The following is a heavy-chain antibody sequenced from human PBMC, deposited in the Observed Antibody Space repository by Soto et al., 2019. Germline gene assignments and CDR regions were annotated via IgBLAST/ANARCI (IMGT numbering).Heavy chain of an antibody. V-gene: IGHV5-51*01. CDR2: IYPGDSDT. CDR3: ARHKGHSGFWSGPGWFDP. J-gene: IGHJ5*02. Sequence: PGESLKISCKGSGYSFTNYWIGWVRQMPGKGLEWMGVIYPGDSDTRYSPSFQGQVTISADKSISTAYLQWSSLKASDTAMYYCARHKGHSGFWSGPGWFDPWGQGTLVTVSS. CDR1: GYSFTNYW. D-gene: IGHD3-3*01.